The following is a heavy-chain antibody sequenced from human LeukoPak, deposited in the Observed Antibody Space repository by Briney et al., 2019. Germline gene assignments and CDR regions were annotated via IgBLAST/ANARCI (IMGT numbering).Heavy chain of an antibody. Sequence: GGLRLSCAASGFTFSNYMMHWVRQAPGKGLVWVSRIKSDGITITYADSVKGRFTISRDNDKNTLYLQMNSLRAEDTAVYYCLRDLNWSLDQWGQGTLVNVSS. J-gene: IGHJ4*02. CDR1: GFTFSNYM. CDR3: LRDLNWSLDQ. D-gene: IGHD1-20*01. V-gene: IGHV3-74*01. CDR2: IKSDGITI.